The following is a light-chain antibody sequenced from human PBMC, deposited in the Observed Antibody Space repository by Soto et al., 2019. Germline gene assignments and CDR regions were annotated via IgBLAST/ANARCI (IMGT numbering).Light chain of an antibody. V-gene: IGKV3-11*01. CDR1: QSVSSY. CDR3: QQRSNWPPIT. CDR2: DAS. J-gene: IGKJ5*01. Sequence: IVLTHSPASLSLSRGERAALSCRGSQSVSSYLAWYQQKPGQAPRLLIYDASNRATGIPARFSGSGSGTDFTLTISSLEPEDFAVYYCQQRSNWPPITFGQGTRLEIK.